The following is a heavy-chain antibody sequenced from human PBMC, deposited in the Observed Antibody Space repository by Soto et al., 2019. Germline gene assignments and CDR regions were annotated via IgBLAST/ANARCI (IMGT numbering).Heavy chain of an antibody. V-gene: IGHV3-23*01. CDR3: AKGSSSGWYSLYFDF. Sequence: VQLLESGGGLVQPGGSLRLSCAASGFTFSSYAMSWVRQAPGKGLEWVSVISDSGGSTYFADSVKGRFTISRDNSKNTLYLQMNSLRAEDTAVYYCAKGSSSGWYSLYFDFWGQGTLVTVSS. J-gene: IGHJ4*02. CDR2: ISDSGGST. D-gene: IGHD6-19*01. CDR1: GFTFSSYA.